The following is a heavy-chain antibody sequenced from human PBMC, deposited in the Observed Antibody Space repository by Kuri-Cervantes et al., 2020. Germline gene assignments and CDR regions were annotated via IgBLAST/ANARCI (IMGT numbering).Heavy chain of an antibody. CDR3: AKDQGSYADV. J-gene: IGHJ6*02. CDR2: IWYDGGNK. CDR1: GFTFSSYG. D-gene: IGHD3-16*01. V-gene: IGHV3-30*02. Sequence: GGSLRLSCAASGFTFSSYGMHWVRQAPGKGPEWVAVIWYDGGNKYYADSVKGRFTISRDNSKNTLYLQMNSLRAEDTAVYYCAKDQGSYADVWGQGTTVTVSS.